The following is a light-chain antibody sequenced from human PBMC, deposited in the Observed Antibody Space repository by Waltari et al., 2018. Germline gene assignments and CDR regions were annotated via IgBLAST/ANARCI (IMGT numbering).Light chain of an antibody. Sequence: DIVLTHSPAILSLSPGERASLSCRASQSVSNYLAWYQQKPGQAPTLLIYDTSNRATGIPARFSGSGFGTDFTLTISNLEPEDFAIYYCQQRRSWPLTFGRGTKVEIK. CDR1: QSVSNY. V-gene: IGKV3-11*01. CDR2: DTS. CDR3: QQRRSWPLT. J-gene: IGKJ4*02.